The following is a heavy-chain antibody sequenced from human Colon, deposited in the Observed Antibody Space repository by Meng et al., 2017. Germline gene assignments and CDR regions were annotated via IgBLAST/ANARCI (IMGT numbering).Heavy chain of an antibody. D-gene: IGHD1-7*01. CDR1: GGSVSSGSYY. V-gene: IGHV4-61*01. Sequence: QGQLQGAGPGLVRPSETLSLTCTGSGGSVSSGSYYWSWLRQPPGQGLELIGYIYYSGHTNYNPSLKSRVDISVDKSKNQFYLSLFSVTAADTAVYYCGRDQGRELINHWGQGTLVTVSS. CDR2: IYYSGHT. CDR3: GRDQGRELINH. J-gene: IGHJ4*02.